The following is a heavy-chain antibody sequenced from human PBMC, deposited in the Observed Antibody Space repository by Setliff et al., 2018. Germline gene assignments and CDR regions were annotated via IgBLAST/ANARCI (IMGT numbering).Heavy chain of an antibody. V-gene: IGHV4-39*01. Sequence: SETLSLTCTVSGGSITTSSYSWGWIRQPPGKGLEWIGNIYHSGTTYYNPSLKSRLTLSVDTSKNQFSLELNSVTAADAAIYYCTRSGNFWNGYLFDWWGQGSLVTVSS. D-gene: IGHD3-3*01. CDR1: GGSITTSSYS. CDR2: IYHSGTT. J-gene: IGHJ4*02. CDR3: TRSGNFWNGYLFDW.